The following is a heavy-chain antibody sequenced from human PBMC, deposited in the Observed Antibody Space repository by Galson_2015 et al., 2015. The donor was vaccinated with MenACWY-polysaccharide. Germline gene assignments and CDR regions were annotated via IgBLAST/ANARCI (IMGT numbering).Heavy chain of an antibody. D-gene: IGHD3-9*01. CDR1: GFSLRTSGVG. J-gene: IGHJ6*03. Sequence: PALAIPTQPLTLACTFSGFSLRTSGVGVGWIRQPPGKALEWLALIYWDDDKRYRPSLKSRLTITKDTSKNHVVLTMTNMDPVDTTTYYCAHISFYDILTGYRGYYYYYMDVWGKGAAVTVSS. V-gene: IGHV2-5*02. CDR3: AHISFYDILTGYRGYYYYYMDV. CDR2: IYWDDDK.